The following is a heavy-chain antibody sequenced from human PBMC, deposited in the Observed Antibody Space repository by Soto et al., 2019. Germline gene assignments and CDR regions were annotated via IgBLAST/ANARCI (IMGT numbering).Heavy chain of an antibody. J-gene: IGHJ4*02. Sequence: ESGGGVVQPGRSLRLSCAASGFTFSSYGMHWVRQAPGTGLEWVAVISYDGSNKYYADSVKGRFTISRDNSKNTLYLQMNSLRAEETAVYYCAKDGDGDFNCDYWGQGTLVTVSS. D-gene: IGHD4-17*01. CDR2: ISYDGSNK. CDR3: AKDGDGDFNCDY. V-gene: IGHV3-30*18. CDR1: GFTFSSYG.